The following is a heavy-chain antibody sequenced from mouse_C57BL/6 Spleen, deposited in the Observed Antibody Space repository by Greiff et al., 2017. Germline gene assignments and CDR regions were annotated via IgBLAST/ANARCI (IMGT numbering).Heavy chain of an antibody. D-gene: IGHD2-1*01. J-gene: IGHJ4*01. V-gene: IGHV5-17*01. Sequence: EVQLVESGGGLVKPGGSLKLSCAASGFTFSDYGMHWVRQAPEKGLEWVAYISSGSSTIYYADTVKGRFTISRGNAKNTLFLQMTSLRSEDTAMYYCATPGNFYAMDYWGQGTSVTVSS. CDR2: ISSGSSTI. CDR3: ATPGNFYAMDY. CDR1: GFTFSDYG.